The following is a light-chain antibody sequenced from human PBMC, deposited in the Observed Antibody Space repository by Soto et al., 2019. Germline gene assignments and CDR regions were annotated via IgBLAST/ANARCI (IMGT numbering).Light chain of an antibody. CDR3: QQYNSYWT. V-gene: IGKV1-5*03. CDR2: KAS. J-gene: IGKJ1*01. Sequence: DTQMTQSPSTLSASVGERVTTSCRASQSISSWLAWYQQKPGKAPKILIYKASTLKSGVPSRFSGSGSGTEFPLTISSLQPDDFATYYCQQYNSYWTFGQGTKVDIK. CDR1: QSISSW.